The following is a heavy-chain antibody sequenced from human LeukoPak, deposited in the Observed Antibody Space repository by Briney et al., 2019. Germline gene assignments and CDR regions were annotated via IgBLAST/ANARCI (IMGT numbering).Heavy chain of an antibody. J-gene: IGHJ4*01. CDR2: IGGRDGGT. Sequence: QPGASLRLSCAASGFIFSNYAMSRVRQAPGKGLEWGSAIGGRDGGTYYADSVKGRFTVSRDDPKNTLYLQMNTLRVEDTAVYYCAKWGDYDILTGYYDSDYWGHGTLVTVSS. D-gene: IGHD3-9*01. V-gene: IGHV3-23*01. CDR3: AKWGDYDILTGYYDSDY. CDR1: GFIFSNYA.